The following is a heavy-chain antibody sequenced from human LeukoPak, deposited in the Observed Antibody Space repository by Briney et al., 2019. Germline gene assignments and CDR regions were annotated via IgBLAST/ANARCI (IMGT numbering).Heavy chain of an antibody. V-gene: IGHV4-30-4*08. CDR2: IRSSGTT. CDR3: TSGRGFRLSGWFDP. D-gene: IGHD5-12*01. J-gene: IGHJ5*02. Sequence: SETLSLTCTVSGASLNSGDYYWTWIRQPPGKGLEWIGYIRSSGTTDSNSSLKGRLSISLDTSKNQFFLNLSSMTAADTAVYFCTSGRGFRLSGWFDPWGQGTLVTVSS. CDR1: GASLNSGDYY.